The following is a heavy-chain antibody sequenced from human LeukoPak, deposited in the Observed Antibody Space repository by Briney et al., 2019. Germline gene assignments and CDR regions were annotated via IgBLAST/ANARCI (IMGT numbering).Heavy chain of an antibody. CDR2: ISYDGSNK. Sequence: PGRSLRLSCAASGFTFSSYAMHGVRQARGKGVEGVAVISYDGSNKYYADSVKGRFNISRDNSKNTLYLQMNSLRAEDTAVYYCARGSYSSGRSGFDYWGQGTLVTVSS. D-gene: IGHD6-19*01. CDR1: GFTFSSYA. J-gene: IGHJ4*02. V-gene: IGHV3-30-3*01. CDR3: ARGSYSSGRSGFDY.